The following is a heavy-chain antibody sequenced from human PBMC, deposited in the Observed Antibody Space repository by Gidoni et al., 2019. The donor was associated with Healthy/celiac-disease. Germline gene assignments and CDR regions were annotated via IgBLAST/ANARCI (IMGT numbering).Heavy chain of an antibody. CDR1: GGSISSRSYY. CDR3: AIGYYDSSGYYYDAFDI. J-gene: IGHJ3*02. D-gene: IGHD3-22*01. V-gene: IGHV4-39*01. CDR2: VYYSGST. Sequence: QRQLQESGPGLVKPSETLSLTCTVSGGSISSRSYYWGWIRQPPGKGLEWIGSVYYSGSTYYNPSLKSRVTISVDTSKNQFSLKLSSVTAADTAVYYCAIGYYDSSGYYYDAFDIWGQGTMVTVSS.